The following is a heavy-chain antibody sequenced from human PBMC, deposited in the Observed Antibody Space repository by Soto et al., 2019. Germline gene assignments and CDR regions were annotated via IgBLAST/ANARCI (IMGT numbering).Heavy chain of an antibody. CDR2: FDPEDGET. CDR1: GYTLTELA. J-gene: IGHJ5*02. D-gene: IGHD2-15*01. V-gene: IGHV1-24*01. Sequence: ASVKVSCKVSGYTLTELAIHWVRQAPGKGLEWMGGFDPEDGETIYAQKFQGRVTMTEDTSTDTAYMELSSLRSEDTAVYYCATDLRDCSGGSCYTYWFDPWGQGTLVTVSS. CDR3: ATDLRDCSGGSCYTYWFDP.